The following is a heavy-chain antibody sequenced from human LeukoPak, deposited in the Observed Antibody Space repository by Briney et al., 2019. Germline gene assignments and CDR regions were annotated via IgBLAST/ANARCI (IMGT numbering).Heavy chain of an antibody. J-gene: IGHJ4*02. CDR3: ARGPYCSGGSCSVAFDY. V-gene: IGHV4-34*01. D-gene: IGHD2-15*01. CDR1: GGSFSGYY. Sequence: PSETLSLTCAVYGGSFSGYYWSWIRQPPGKGLEWIGEINHSGSTNYNPSLKSRVTISVDTSKNQSSLKLSSMTAADTAVYYCARGPYCSGGSCSVAFDYWGQGTLVTVSS. CDR2: INHSGST.